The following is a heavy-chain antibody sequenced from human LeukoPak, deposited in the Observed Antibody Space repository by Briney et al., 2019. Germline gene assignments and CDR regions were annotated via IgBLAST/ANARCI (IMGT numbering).Heavy chain of an antibody. Sequence: PSETLSLTCAVSGGSISSSNWWSWVRQPPGKGLEWIGEIYHSGSANYNPSLKSRVTISVDKSKNQFSLKLSSVTAADTAVYYCARVGANIKRYDYWGQGTLVTVSS. CDR2: IYHSGSA. V-gene: IGHV4-4*02. D-gene: IGHD1-26*01. CDR3: ARVGANIKRYDY. CDR1: GGSISSSNW. J-gene: IGHJ4*02.